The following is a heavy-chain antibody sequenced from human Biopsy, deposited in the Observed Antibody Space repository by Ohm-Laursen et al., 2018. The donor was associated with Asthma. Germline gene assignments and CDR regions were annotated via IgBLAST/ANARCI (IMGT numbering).Heavy chain of an antibody. V-gene: IGHV1-69*01. CDR2: IMIVFGTT. CDR3: ARCQVGYSSGWSLLLKKIYYSGMDV. D-gene: IGHD6-19*01. Sequence: SSVKVSCKAPGGTFSNFAISWVRQAPGQGLEWLGGIMIVFGTTNYAQKFQGRVTITADESTSTAYMEVTSLISEDTAIYYCARCQVGYSSGWSLLLKKIYYSGMDVWGQGTAVTVSS. CDR1: GGTFSNFA. J-gene: IGHJ6*02.